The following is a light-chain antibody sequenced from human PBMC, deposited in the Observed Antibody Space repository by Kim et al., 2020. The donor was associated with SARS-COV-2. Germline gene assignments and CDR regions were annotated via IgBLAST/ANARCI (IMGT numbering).Light chain of an antibody. Sequence: PGERATLSCRASQTVGIYLGWYQQKPGQAPRLLIYDASKRAPGIPVRFSGGGSGTDFTLTISSLEPEDFAVYYCQQRSNWPPITFGQGTRLEIK. CDR3: QQRSNWPPIT. J-gene: IGKJ5*01. CDR1: QTVGIY. CDR2: DAS. V-gene: IGKV3-11*01.